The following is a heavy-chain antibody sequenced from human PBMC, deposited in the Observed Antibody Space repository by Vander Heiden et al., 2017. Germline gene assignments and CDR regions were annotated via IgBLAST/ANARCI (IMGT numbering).Heavy chain of an antibody. Sequence: QVQLVESGGGVVQPGRSLRLSCAASGFTFSSFAMHWVRQAPGKGLEWVAVISYDGSNKYYADSGKGRFTISRDNSKNTLYLQMNSLRAEDTAVYYCARDVYSSSWYRDGMDVWGQGTTVSVSS. D-gene: IGHD6-13*01. J-gene: IGHJ6*02. CDR3: ARDVYSSSWYRDGMDV. V-gene: IGHV3-30*01. CDR1: GFTFSSFA. CDR2: ISYDGSNK.